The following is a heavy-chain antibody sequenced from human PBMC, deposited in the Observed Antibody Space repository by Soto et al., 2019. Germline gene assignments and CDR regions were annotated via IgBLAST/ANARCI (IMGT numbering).Heavy chain of an antibody. CDR3: ASTSLYYDFWSGYYGYYYYYGMDV. J-gene: IGHJ6*02. V-gene: IGHV4-38-2*01. CDR1: GYSIGSGYY. CDR2: IYHSGST. D-gene: IGHD3-3*01. Sequence: SETLSLTCAVSGYSIGSGYYWGWIRQPPGKGLEWIGSIYHSGSTYYNPSLKSRVTISVDTSKNQSSLKLSSVTAADTAVYYCASTSLYYDFWSGYYGYYYYYGMDVWGQGTTVTASS.